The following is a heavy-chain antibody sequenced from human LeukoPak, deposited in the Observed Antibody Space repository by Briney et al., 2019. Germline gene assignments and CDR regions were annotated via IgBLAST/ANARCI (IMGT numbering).Heavy chain of an antibody. CDR3: ATGTSLDY. J-gene: IGHJ4*02. Sequence: GGSLRLSCAASGFTVNSNYMSWVRQAPGKGLEWVSYISSSSSTIYYADSVKGRFTISRDNAKNSLYLQLNSLRAEDTAVYYCATGTSLDYWGQGTPVTVSS. CDR2: ISSSSSTI. V-gene: IGHV3-48*01. CDR1: GFTVNSNY.